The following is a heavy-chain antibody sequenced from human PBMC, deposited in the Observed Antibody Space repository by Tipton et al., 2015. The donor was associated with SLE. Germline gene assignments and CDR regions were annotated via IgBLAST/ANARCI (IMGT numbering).Heavy chain of an antibody. D-gene: IGHD1-26*01. Sequence: QSGAEVKKPGESLKISCKSSGYSFTNYWIGWVRQMPGKGLDCMGVIYPGDSETKYSPSFQGRVTISADKSIDTAYLQWSSLKASDTAMYYCARQVPTTDFDYWGQGTLVTVSS. V-gene: IGHV5-51*03. J-gene: IGHJ4*02. CDR1: GYSFTNYW. CDR3: ARQVPTTDFDY. CDR2: IYPGDSET.